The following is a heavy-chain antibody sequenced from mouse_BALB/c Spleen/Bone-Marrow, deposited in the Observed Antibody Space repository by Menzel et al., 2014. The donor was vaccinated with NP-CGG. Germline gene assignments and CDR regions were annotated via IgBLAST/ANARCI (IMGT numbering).Heavy chain of an antibody. CDR2: IHHSGST. CDR3: XXXAXTTARXAX. CDR1: GYSITSGYA. J-gene: IGHJ3*01. D-gene: IGHD1-2*01. Sequence: EVMLVESGPDLVKPSQSLSLTCTVTGYSITSGYAWHWIRQFPGNKLEWMGYIHHSGSTNYNPSLKSRISITRDTSKNQFFLQLNSVTTEXXATYXCXXXAXTTARXAXWGQGTLVTVSA. V-gene: IGHV3-1*02.